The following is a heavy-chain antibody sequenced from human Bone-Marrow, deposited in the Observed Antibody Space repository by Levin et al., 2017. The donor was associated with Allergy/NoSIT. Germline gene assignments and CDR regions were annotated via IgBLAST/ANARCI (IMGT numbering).Heavy chain of an antibody. CDR1: GYSLTSYW. CDR2: IYPGDSET. V-gene: IGHV5-51*01. J-gene: IGHJ4*02. Sequence: HGESLKISCKASGYSLTSYWIGWVRQMPGKGLEWMGIIYPGDSETRFSPSFQGQVTISADKSISTAYLQWSSLKASDTATYYCARSKGYCSSSTCALFDFWGQGTLVSVSS. CDR3: ARSKGYCSSSTCALFDF. D-gene: IGHD2-2*01.